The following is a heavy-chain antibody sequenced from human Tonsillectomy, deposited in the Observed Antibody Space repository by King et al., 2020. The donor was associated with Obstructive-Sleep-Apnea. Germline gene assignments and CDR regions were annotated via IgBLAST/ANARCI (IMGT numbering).Heavy chain of an antibody. Sequence: QLQESGPRLVKPSETLSLTCTVSGGSISTSAYYWGWVRQPPGKGLEWIGSIYYSGSSYYNPSLKSRVTISIDTSQKHFSLKLTSVTAADTAVYYCARDRWSSRAFDSWGQGTLVTVSS. CDR3: ARDRWSSRAFDS. D-gene: IGHD6-13*01. CDR2: IYYSGSS. J-gene: IGHJ4*02. CDR1: GGSISTSAYY. V-gene: IGHV4-39*07.